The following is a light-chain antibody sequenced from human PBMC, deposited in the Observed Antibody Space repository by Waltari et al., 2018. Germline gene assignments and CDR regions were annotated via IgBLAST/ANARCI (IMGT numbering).Light chain of an antibody. CDR1: QGISSY. J-gene: IGKJ5*01. CDR2: AAF. Sequence: IQLTQSPSSLSASVGDRVTITCRASQGISSYFAWYQQKPRKAPKLLIYAAFTLQSGVPSRFSGSGAGTDFTLTISSLQPEDFATYYCQQFNTYPLTFGQGTRLEIK. CDR3: QQFNTYPLT. V-gene: IGKV1-9*01.